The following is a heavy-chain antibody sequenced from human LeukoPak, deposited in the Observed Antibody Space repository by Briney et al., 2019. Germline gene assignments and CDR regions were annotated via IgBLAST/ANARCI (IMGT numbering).Heavy chain of an antibody. CDR2: ISWDGGST. V-gene: IGHV3-43D*03. J-gene: IGHJ4*02. CDR1: GFTFDDYA. Sequence: GGSLRLSCAASGFTFDDYAMHWVRQAPGKGLEWVSLISWDGGSTYYADSVKGPFTISRDNSKNSLYLQMNSLRAEDTALYYCAKPYYYDSSGYDYWGQGTLVTVSS. D-gene: IGHD3-22*01. CDR3: AKPYYYDSSGYDY.